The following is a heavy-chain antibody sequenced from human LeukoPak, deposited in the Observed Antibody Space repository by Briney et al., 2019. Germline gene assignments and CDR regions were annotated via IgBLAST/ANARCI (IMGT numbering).Heavy chain of an antibody. CDR2: ISYDGSNK. Sequence: PGGSLRLSCAASGFTFSSYGMHWVRQAPGKGLEWVAVISYDGSNKYYADSVKGRFTISRDNSKNTLYLQMNSLRAEDTAVYYCAKDLGWELFDYWGQGPLVTVSS. J-gene: IGHJ4*02. D-gene: IGHD1-26*01. CDR1: GFTFSSYG. CDR3: AKDLGWELFDY. V-gene: IGHV3-30*18.